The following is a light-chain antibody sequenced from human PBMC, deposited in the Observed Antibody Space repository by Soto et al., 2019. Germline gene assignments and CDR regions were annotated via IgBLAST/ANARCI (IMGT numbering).Light chain of an antibody. CDR2: DAS. J-gene: IGKJ5*01. CDR3: QQYGSSPTT. V-gene: IGKV3-20*01. Sequence: EIVLTHSPATLSLSPCEGATLYSRADQSISNTLAWYQQKAGQGPRLLIYDASTRATGIPARFSGSGSGTEFSLTISRLEPEDFAVYYCQQYGSSPTTFGQGTRLEIK. CDR1: QSISNT.